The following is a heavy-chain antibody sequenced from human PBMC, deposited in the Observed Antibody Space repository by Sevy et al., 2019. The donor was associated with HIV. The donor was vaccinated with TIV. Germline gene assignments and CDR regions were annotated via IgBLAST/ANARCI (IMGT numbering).Heavy chain of an antibody. V-gene: IGHV4-59*08. CDR2: ISYSGTT. CDR3: ARLRFWSSSSGSTNYFDY. J-gene: IGHJ4*02. CDR1: GGSINNYY. D-gene: IGHD6-6*01. Sequence: SETLSLTCTVSGGSINNYYWSWIRQSPGKGLEWIGYISYSGTTNNNPSLKSRVTISVDTSKNQFSLKLSSVTAADTAVYYCARLRFWSSSSGSTNYFDYWGQGTLVTVSS.